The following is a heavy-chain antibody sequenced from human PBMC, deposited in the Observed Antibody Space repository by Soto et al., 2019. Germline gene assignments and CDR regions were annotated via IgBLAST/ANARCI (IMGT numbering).Heavy chain of an antibody. CDR2: ISSSSSYI. V-gene: IGHV3-21*01. CDR1: GFTFSSYS. J-gene: IGHJ6*03. Sequence: EVQLVESGGGLVKPGGSLRLSCAASGFTFSSYSMNWVRQAPGKGLEWVSSISSSSSYIYYEDSVKGRFTISRDNSKNTLYLQMNSLRAEDTAVYYCARDGVVTAAQGYYYYYMDVWGKGTTVTVSS. CDR3: ARDGVVTAAQGYYYYYMDV. D-gene: IGHD2-2*01.